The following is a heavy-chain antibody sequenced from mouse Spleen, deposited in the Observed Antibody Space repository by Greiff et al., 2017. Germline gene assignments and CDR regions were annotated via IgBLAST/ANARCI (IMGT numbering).Heavy chain of an antibody. CDR3: TRGYDAGFAY. D-gene: IGHD2-14*01. J-gene: IGHJ3*01. Sequence: QVQLQQSGPELVKPGASVKISCKASGYSFTSYYIHWVKQRPGQGLEWIGWIYPGSGNTKYNEKFKGKAKLTAVTSASTAYMELSSLTNEDSAVYYCTRGYDAGFAYWGQGTLVTVSA. V-gene: IGHV1-66*01. CDR1: GYSFTSYY. CDR2: IYPGSGNT.